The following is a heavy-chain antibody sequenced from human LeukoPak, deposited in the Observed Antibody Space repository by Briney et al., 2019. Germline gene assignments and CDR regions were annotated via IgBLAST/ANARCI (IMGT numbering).Heavy chain of an antibody. CDR2: IKQDGSEK. Sequence: GGSLRLSCAASGFTFSRYWMTWVRQAPGKGLEWVANIKQDGSEKYYVDSVKGRFTIYRDNAKNSLSLEMNSLRAEDTAVYYCAWAVSSGYYNLYFDYWGQGALVTVSS. CDR1: GFTFSRYW. CDR3: AWAVSSGYYNLYFDY. V-gene: IGHV3-7*04. D-gene: IGHD3-22*01. J-gene: IGHJ4*02.